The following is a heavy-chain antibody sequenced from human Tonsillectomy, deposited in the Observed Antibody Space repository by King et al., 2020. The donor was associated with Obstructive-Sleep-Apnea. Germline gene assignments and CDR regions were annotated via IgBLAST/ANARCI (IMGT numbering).Heavy chain of an antibody. CDR3: GKSVGDVYSSACPDN. V-gene: IGHV3-30*02. Sequence: QLVQSGGGVVKPGGSLRLYCTASGFIFRNYGMHWVRHAPGKWLECVAFIRYEGTNRYYADSGKGRFTIDRDNSKNTLYLQMSSLRAEDTAIYYCGKSVGDVYSSACPDNWGQGNLVSVSS. CDR2: IRYEGTNR. D-gene: IGHD6-25*01. CDR1: GFIFRNYG. J-gene: IGHJ4*02.